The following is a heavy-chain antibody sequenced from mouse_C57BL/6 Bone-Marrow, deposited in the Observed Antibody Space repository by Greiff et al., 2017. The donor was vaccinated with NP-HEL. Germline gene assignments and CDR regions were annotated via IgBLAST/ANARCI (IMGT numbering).Heavy chain of an antibody. CDR2: IYPGDGDT. J-gene: IGHJ4*01. Sequence: QVQLKQSGPELVKPGASVKISCKASGYAFSSSWMNWVKQRPGKGLEWIGRIYPGDGDTNYNGKFKGKATLTADKSSSTAYMQLSSLTSEDSAVYFCARDGDYDRDYYAMDYWGQGTSVTVSS. V-gene: IGHV1-82*01. CDR1: GYAFSSSW. D-gene: IGHD2-4*01. CDR3: ARDGDYDRDYYAMDY.